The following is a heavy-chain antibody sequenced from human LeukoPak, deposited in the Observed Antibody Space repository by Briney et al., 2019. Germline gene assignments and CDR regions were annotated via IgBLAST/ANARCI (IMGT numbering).Heavy chain of an antibody. J-gene: IGHJ4*02. V-gene: IGHV3-23*01. Sequence: GGSLRLSCAASGFTFSSYAMSWVRQAPGKGLEWVSAISGSGGSTYYADSVKGRFTISRDNSKNTLYLQMNSLRAEDTAVYYCAKVVGGIAVPGTGSVDYWGQGTLVTVSS. D-gene: IGHD6-19*01. CDR1: GFTFSSYA. CDR2: ISGSGGST. CDR3: AKVVGGIAVPGTGSVDY.